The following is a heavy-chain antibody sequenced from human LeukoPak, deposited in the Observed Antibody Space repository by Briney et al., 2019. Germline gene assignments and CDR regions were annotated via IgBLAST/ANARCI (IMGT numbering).Heavy chain of an antibody. Sequence: GGSLRLSCAASGFTFSSYGMHWVRQAPGKGLEWVAFIRYDGSNKYYADSVKGRFTISRDNSKNTLYLQMNSLRAEDTAVYYCATHSSSWDPGFDYWGQGTLVTVSS. CDR3: ATHSSSWDPGFDY. D-gene: IGHD6-13*01. V-gene: IGHV3-30*02. CDR2: IRYDGSNK. J-gene: IGHJ4*02. CDR1: GFTFSSYG.